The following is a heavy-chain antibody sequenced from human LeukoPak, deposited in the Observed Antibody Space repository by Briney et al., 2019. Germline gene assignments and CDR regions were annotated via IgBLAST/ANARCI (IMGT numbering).Heavy chain of an antibody. J-gene: IGHJ4*02. CDR2: INPNSGGT. CDR3: ASTYYDVLTGYYVLNY. Sequence: ASVKVSCKASGYTFTGYYMHWVRQAPGQGLEWMGWINPNSGGTNYAQKFQGRVTMTRDTSISTAYMELSRLRSDDTAVYYCASTYYDVLTGYYVLNYWGQGTLVTVSS. CDR1: GYTFTGYY. V-gene: IGHV1-2*02. D-gene: IGHD3-9*01.